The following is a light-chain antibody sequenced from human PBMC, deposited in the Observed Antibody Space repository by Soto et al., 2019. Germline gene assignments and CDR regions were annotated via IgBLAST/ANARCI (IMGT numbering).Light chain of an antibody. Sequence: EIAMTQSPATLSVSPGERATLSCRASQSVSSKLAWSKQKPGQAPRLLIYRASTRPTGSPARCSGSGSGTGFTLTISSLQSEDFAVYYCQEYNNWHPVTFGGGTKVDI. CDR3: QEYNNWHPVT. V-gene: IGKV3-15*01. CDR2: RAS. CDR1: QSVSSK. J-gene: IGKJ4*01.